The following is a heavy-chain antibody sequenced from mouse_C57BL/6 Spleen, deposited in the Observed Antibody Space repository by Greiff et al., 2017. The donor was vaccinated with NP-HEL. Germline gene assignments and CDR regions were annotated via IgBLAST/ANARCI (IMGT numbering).Heavy chain of an antibody. D-gene: IGHD1-1*01. CDR3: TRSDTTSLFDY. Sequence: QVQLQQSGAELVRPGASVTLSCKASGYTFTDYEMHWVKQTPVHGLEWIGAIDPETGGTAYNQKFKGKAILTADKSSSTAYMELRSLTSEDSAVYYCTRSDTTSLFDYWGQGTTLTVSS. V-gene: IGHV1-15*01. CDR2: IDPETGGT. CDR1: GYTFTDYE. J-gene: IGHJ2*01.